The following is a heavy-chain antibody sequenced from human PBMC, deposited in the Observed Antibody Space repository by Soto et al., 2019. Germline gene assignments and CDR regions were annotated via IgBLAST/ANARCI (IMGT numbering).Heavy chain of an antibody. V-gene: IGHV3-30-3*01. CDR3: ARRLATTVSALGY. CDR2: ISENGDRQ. CDR1: GLTFTSSS. Sequence: GGSLRLSCTASGLTFTSSSFHWVRQAPGKGLEWVAVISENGDRQYSTESVSGRFLISRDSSKNTVYLQMNSLRPEDTGVYFCARRLATTVSALGYWGQGALVTVSS. J-gene: IGHJ4*02. D-gene: IGHD4-17*01.